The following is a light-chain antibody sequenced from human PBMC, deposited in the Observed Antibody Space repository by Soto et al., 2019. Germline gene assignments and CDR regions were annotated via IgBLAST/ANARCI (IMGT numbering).Light chain of an antibody. Sequence: QSALTQPPSASGSPGQSVAISCTGTSSDVGGYNYVSWCQQHPGKAPKLMIYEVNKRPSGVPDRFSGSKSGNTASLTVSGPQAEDEADYYCSSYAGSSNVFGTGTKVTVL. J-gene: IGLJ1*01. V-gene: IGLV2-8*01. CDR1: SSDVGGYNY. CDR3: SSYAGSSNV. CDR2: EVN.